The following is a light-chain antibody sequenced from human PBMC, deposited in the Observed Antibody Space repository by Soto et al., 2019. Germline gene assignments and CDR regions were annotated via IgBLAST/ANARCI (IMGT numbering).Light chain of an antibody. Sequence: QSALTQPASVSGSPGQSITISCTGTSSDVGGYNYVSWYQQHPGKAPKLMIYEVSNRPSGVSNRFSGSKSGNTASLTISGLQAEDEADYFCSLYTSRRTWVFGGGTKLTVL. J-gene: IGLJ3*02. CDR3: SLYTSRRTWV. CDR1: SSDVGGYNY. CDR2: EVS. V-gene: IGLV2-14*01.